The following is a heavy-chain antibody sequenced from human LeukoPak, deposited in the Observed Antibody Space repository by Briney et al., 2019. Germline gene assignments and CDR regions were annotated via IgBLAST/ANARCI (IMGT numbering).Heavy chain of an antibody. V-gene: IGHV4-61*02. CDR2: IYTSGGT. CDR1: GGSISSGSYY. D-gene: IGHD3-22*01. CDR3: ARGWVLPRNPRPRPMDV. Sequence: SETLSLTCTVSGGSISSGSYYWSWIRQPAGKGLEWIGRIYTSGGTNYNPSLKSRVTISVDTSKNQFSLKLSSVTAADTAVYYCARGWVLPRNPRPRPMDVWGKGTTVTVSS. J-gene: IGHJ6*03.